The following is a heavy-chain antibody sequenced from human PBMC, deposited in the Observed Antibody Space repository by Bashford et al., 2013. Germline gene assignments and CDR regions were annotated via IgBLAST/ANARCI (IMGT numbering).Heavy chain of an antibody. Sequence: ASVKVSCKASGYTFTSYDINWVRQATGQGLEWMGWMNPNSGNTGYAQKFQGRVTMTRNTSISTAYMELSSLRSEDTAVYYCARGGISHYYYYYGMDVWGQGTTVTVSS. CDR2: MNPNSGNT. CDR1: GYTFTSYD. V-gene: IGHV1-8*01. CDR3: ARGGISHYYYYYGMDV. D-gene: IGHD6-13*01. J-gene: IGHJ6*02.